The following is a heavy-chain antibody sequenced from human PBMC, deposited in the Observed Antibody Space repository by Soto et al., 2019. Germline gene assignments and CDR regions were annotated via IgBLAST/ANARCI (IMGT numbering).Heavy chain of an antibody. J-gene: IGHJ4*02. CDR3: ARIRDYVWGSYRYTGTRTSYFDY. Sequence: SETLSLTCTVSGGSISSYYWSWIRQPPGKGLEWIGYIYYSGSTNYNPSLKSRVTISVDTSKNQFSLKLSSVTAADTAVYYCARIRDYVWGSYRYTGTRTSYFDYWGQGTLVTVSS. V-gene: IGHV4-59*12. CDR2: IYYSGST. CDR1: GGSISSYY. D-gene: IGHD3-16*02.